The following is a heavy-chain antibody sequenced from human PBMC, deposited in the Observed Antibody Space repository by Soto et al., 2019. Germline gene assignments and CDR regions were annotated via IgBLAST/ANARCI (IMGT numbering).Heavy chain of an antibody. J-gene: IGHJ3*02. D-gene: IGHD2-8*01. V-gene: IGHV3-23*01. CDR1: GFTSTNYV. CDR2: ISGSGTTT. CDR3: AKDRVGGVPDAFDI. Sequence: GGSLRLSCAASGFTSTNYVMNWVRQAPGKGLEWVSSISGSGTTTFYADSVKGRFIISRDNSKNTLYLQMNSLIAEDTALYYCAKDRVGGVPDAFDIWGQGTMVTVSS.